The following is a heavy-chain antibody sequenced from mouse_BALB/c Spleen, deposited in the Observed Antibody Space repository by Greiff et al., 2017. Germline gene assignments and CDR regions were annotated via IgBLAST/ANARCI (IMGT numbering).Heavy chain of an antibody. V-gene: IGHV5-4*02. J-gene: IGHJ3*01. CDR2: ISDGGSYT. Sequence: DVKLVESGGGLVKPGGSLKLSCAASGFTFSDYYMYWVRQTPEKRLEWVATISDGGSYTYYPDSVKGRFTISRDNAKNNLYLQMSSLKSEDTAMYYCARASGTKAWFAYWGQGTLVTVSA. D-gene: IGHD3-3*01. CDR3: ARASGTKAWFAY. CDR1: GFTFSDYY.